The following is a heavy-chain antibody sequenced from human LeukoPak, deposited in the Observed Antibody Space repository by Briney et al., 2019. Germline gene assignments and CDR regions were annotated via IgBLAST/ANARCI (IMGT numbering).Heavy chain of an antibody. CDR3: ARDGDIVFVPEDLDY. V-gene: IGHV3-21*01. J-gene: IGHJ4*02. Sequence: GGSLRLSCAASGFTFSSYTMTWVRQAPGKGLEWVSSISSSSTYIYYAGSVRGRFTISRDNAKNSVYLQMNSLRAEDTALYYCARDGDIVFVPEDLDYWGQGALVSVSS. D-gene: IGHD2-15*01. CDR1: GFTFSSYT. CDR2: ISSSSTYI.